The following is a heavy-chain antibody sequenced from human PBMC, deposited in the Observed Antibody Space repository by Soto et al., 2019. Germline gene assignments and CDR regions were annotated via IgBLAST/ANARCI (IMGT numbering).Heavy chain of an antibody. V-gene: IGHV3-30*18. J-gene: IGHJ6*03. CDR1: GFTFSSYG. D-gene: IGHD6-19*01. CDR3: AKDPNSSGWYGYYYYYYMDV. CDR2: ISYDGSNK. Sequence: QVQLVESGGGVVQPGRSQRLSCAASGFTFSSYGIHWVRQAPGKGLEWVAVISYDGSNKYYADSVKGRFTISRDNSKNTLYVQMNSLRAEDTAVYYCAKDPNSSGWYGYYYYYYMDVWGKGTTVTVSS.